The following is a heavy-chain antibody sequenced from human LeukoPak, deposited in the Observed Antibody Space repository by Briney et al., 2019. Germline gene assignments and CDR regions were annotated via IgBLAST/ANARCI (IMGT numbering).Heavy chain of an antibody. Sequence: TGGSLRLSXAASGFTVSSNYMSWVRQAPGKGLEWVSVIYSGGSTYYSDSVKGRFTISRDNSKNTLYLQMNSLRAEDTAVYYCARDLLTYDFWSGYGYWGQGTLVTVSS. D-gene: IGHD3-3*01. J-gene: IGHJ4*02. CDR1: GFTVSSNY. CDR3: ARDLLTYDFWSGYGY. CDR2: IYSGGST. V-gene: IGHV3-66*02.